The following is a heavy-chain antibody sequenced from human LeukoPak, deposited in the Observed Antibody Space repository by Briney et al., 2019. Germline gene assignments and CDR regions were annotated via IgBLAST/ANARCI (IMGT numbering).Heavy chain of an antibody. Sequence: GGSLRLSCAASGFTVSSNYMSWVRQARGKWLEWVSVIYSGGSTYYADSVKGRFTISRDNSKNTLYLQMNSLRAEDTAVYYCARDLYYDSSGYYSGWGQGTLVTVSS. CDR3: ARDLYYDSSGYYSG. D-gene: IGHD3-22*01. CDR1: GFTVSSNY. V-gene: IGHV3-53*01. J-gene: IGHJ4*02. CDR2: IYSGGST.